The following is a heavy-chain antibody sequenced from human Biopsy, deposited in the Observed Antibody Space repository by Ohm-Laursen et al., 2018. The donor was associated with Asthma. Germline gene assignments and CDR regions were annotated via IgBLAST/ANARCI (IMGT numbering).Heavy chain of an antibody. D-gene: IGHD1-1*01. CDR2: INTDGGTT. V-gene: IGHV3-74*01. J-gene: IGHJ4*02. CDR3: TRGGLEPFDY. Sequence: GSLRLSCAATGFTFSSYWMHWVRQAPGKGLVWVSRINTDGGTTSYADSVKGRFTISRDNAKLYLQMNSLRDEDTAVYYCTRGGLEPFDYWGQGTLVTVSS. CDR1: GFTFSSYW.